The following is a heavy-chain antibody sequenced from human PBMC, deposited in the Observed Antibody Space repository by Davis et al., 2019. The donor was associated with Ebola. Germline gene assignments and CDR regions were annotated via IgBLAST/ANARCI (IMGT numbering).Heavy chain of an antibody. CDR3: TKDPRFGDFRTLYFFDY. D-gene: IGHD3-10*01. J-gene: IGHJ4*02. Sequence: GGPLRPSCVAPGSTSITYAMSWVRKAPGKGLEWVSTITDGGRSTYYADSVKGRFTIARDNSKNTLYMQINSLRTEDTAIYYCTKDPRFGDFRTLYFFDYWGQGTLVTVSS. V-gene: IGHV3-23*01. CDR1: GSTSITYA. CDR2: ITDGGRST.